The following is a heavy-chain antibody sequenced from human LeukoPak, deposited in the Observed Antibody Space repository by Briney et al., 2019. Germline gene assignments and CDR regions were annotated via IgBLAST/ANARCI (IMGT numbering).Heavy chain of an antibody. J-gene: IGHJ3*02. CDR2: IYRGSST. V-gene: IGHV3-53*01. D-gene: IGHD5-12*01. CDR1: GFTVSTNY. CDR3: AKPKWGYGGAFDI. Sequence: GGSLRLSCAASGFTVSTNYMTWVRQAPGKGLEWVSLIYRGSSTYYADSVKGRFTISRDNSKNTLYLQMNSLRAEDTAVYYCAKPKWGYGGAFDIWGQGTMVTVSS.